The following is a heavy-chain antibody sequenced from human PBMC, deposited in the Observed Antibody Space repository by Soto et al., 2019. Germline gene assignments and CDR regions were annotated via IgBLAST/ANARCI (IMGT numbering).Heavy chain of an antibody. V-gene: IGHV2-5*02. CDR3: AHKRDVSRGFKS. CDR2: IYWDDDQ. J-gene: IGHJ5*01. CDR1: GFSFSINGVA. Sequence: QITLKESGPTLVKPTQTLTLTCTFSGFSFSINGVAVGWIRQPPGQALEWLALIYWDDDQRYNPSLKNRLTITKDTSRNQVVLTMTNMDRVDTATYYCAHKRDVSRGFKSWGQGTLVTVSS.